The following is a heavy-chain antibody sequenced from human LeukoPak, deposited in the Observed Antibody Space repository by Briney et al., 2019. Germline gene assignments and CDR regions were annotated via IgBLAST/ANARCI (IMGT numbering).Heavy chain of an antibody. CDR3: AKASGSPYYFDY. V-gene: IGHV3-23*01. CDR2: ISANGGAT. J-gene: IGHJ4*02. Sequence: QPGGSLVLSCAASGFTFSNFAMSWVRQAPGKGLECVSLISANGGATYYADSVKGRFTISRDNSKSTLYLQMNSLRADDTAVYYCAKASGSPYYFDYWGQGTLVTVSS. CDR1: GFTFSNFA. D-gene: IGHD3-10*01.